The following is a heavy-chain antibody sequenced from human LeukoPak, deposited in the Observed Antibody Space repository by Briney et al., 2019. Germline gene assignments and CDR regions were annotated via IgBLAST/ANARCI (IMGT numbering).Heavy chain of an antibody. CDR2: ISGSGGST. V-gene: IGHV3-23*01. CDR1: GFTFSSYA. J-gene: IGHJ4*02. CDR3: ANFASGSYYSGY. D-gene: IGHD1-26*01. Sequence: GGSLRLSCAASGFTFSSYAMRWVRQAPGKGLEWVSTISGSGGSTYYADSVKGRFTISRDNSKNTLYLQMNSLRADDTAVYYCANFASGSYYSGYWGQGTLVTVFS.